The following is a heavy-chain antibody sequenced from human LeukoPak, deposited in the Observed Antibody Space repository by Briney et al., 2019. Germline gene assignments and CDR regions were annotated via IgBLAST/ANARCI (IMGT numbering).Heavy chain of an antibody. CDR1: GFTFSDYY. D-gene: IGHD5-24*01. CDR3: ARDHGSRLEMATTWDY. CDR2: ISSSGSTI. J-gene: IGHJ4*02. Sequence: GRSLRLSCAASGFTFSDYYMSWIRQAPGKGREWVSYISSSGSTIYYADSVKGRFTISRDNAKNSLYLQMNSLRAEDTAVYYCARDHGSRLEMATTWDYWGQGTLVTVSS. V-gene: IGHV3-11*01.